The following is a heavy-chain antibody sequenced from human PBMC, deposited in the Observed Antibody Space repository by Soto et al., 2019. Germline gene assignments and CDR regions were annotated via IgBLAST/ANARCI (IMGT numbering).Heavy chain of an antibody. V-gene: IGHV1-18*01. CDR1: GYTFTSYG. D-gene: IGHD2-2*03. Sequence: ASVKVSCKASGYTFTSYGISWVRQAPGQGLEWMGWISPNNGNTSYAQKFQGRVTMTTNTSISTAYMELSSLRFEDTAVYYCARWRSGYCSSTSCYPRSYYYYGMDVWGKGTTVTVSS. J-gene: IGHJ6*04. CDR2: ISPNNGNT. CDR3: ARWRSGYCSSTSCYPRSYYYYGMDV.